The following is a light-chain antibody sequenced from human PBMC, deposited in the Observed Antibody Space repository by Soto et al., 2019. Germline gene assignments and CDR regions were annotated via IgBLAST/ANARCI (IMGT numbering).Light chain of an antibody. CDR3: NSYTSSSARV. CDR2: EVS. CDR1: SSDVGAYNY. J-gene: IGLJ3*02. Sequence: QSALTQPASVSGSPGQSITISCTGTSSDVGAYNYVSWYQQHPGKAPKLIIYEVSNRPSGVSNRFSGSKSANTASLTISGRQAEDEADYYCNSYTSSSARVFGGGTKLTVL. V-gene: IGLV2-14*01.